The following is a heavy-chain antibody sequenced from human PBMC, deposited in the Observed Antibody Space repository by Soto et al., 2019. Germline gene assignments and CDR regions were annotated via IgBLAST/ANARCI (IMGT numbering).Heavy chain of an antibody. Sequence: GGTLRLSCAASGFIFENFGMSWVRQAPGKGLEWISSISGSGFKKYYADSVKGRFTISRDNSKSTVYLELNNLSAEDTAVYHCAKNQGVELVPLATVDWFDPWGQGSVVTVSS. D-gene: IGHD1-26*01. CDR1: GFIFENFG. V-gene: IGHV3-23*01. J-gene: IGHJ5*02. CDR3: AKNQGVELVPLATVDWFDP. CDR2: ISGSGFKK.